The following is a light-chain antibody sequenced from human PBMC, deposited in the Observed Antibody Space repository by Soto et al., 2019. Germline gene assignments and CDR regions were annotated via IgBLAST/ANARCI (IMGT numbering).Light chain of an antibody. CDR2: DVY. CDR1: SSDVGRYTY. Sequence: QSVLAQPASVSGSPGQSITISCAGTSSDVGRYTYVSWYQQHPGKAPKLIIYDVYNRPSGVSNRFSGSKSGNTASLTISGLQAEDEADYYCTLYTSTSTPYVFGGGTKVTVL. J-gene: IGLJ1*01. CDR3: TLYTSTSTPYV. V-gene: IGLV2-14*01.